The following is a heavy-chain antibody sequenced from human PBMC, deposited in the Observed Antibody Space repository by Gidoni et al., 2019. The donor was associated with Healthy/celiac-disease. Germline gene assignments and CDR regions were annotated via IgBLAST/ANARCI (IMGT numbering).Heavy chain of an antibody. CDR2: IYSGGST. Sequence: EVQLVESGGGLVQPGGSLRLSCAASGFTVSSNYMSWVRQAPGKGLEWVSVIYSGGSTYYADSVKGRFTISRDNSKNTLYLQMNSLRAEDTAVYYCARGDTYGDYLSWFDPWGQGTLVTVSS. CDR1: GFTVSSNY. CDR3: ARGDTYGDYLSWFDP. J-gene: IGHJ5*02. D-gene: IGHD4-17*01. V-gene: IGHV3-66*01.